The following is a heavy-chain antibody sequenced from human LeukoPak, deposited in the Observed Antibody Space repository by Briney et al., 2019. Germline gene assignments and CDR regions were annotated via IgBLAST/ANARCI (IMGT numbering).Heavy chain of an antibody. CDR3: AKSPSTMIVVVEIDY. J-gene: IGHJ4*02. Sequence: GGSLRLSCAASGFTFSSYAMSWVRQAPGKGLEWVSDISGSGGSTYYAASVKGRFTNTRDNSKDTLYLQVNSLSAEDTVVYYCAKSPSTMIVVVEIDYWGQGTLVTVSS. D-gene: IGHD3-22*01. CDR1: GFTFSSYA. V-gene: IGHV3-23*01. CDR2: ISGSGGST.